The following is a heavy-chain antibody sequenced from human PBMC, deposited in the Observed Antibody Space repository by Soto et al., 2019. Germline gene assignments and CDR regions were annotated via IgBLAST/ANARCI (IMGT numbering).Heavy chain of an antibody. Sequence: QITLRESGPTLVKPTQTLTLTCTFSGFSLSTNGVGVGWIRQPPGKALEWLALIYWDDDDRYTPSLKSRLTITKETSKNQVVLTMSNMDPVDTATYYCAHSRGTVTGYYDGLDVWGQGTTVTVSS. CDR1: GFSLSTNGVG. J-gene: IGHJ6*02. CDR3: AHSRGTVTGYYDGLDV. D-gene: IGHD4-17*01. CDR2: IYWDDDD. V-gene: IGHV2-5*02.